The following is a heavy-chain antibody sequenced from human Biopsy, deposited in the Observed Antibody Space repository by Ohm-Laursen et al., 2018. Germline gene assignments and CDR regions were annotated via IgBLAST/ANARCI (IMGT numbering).Heavy chain of an antibody. D-gene: IGHD3-22*01. CDR3: ARTVLGDGGGYGGSHFEY. Sequence: SQTLSLTCAVSGASISTGGYNWSWVRQFPGMGLEGIGYIYYSGNTYYHPTLKSRFTISVDTSKYQFSLRLNSFTAADIAVYYWARTVLGDGGGYGGSHFEYWGQGTLVTVSS. CDR2: IYYSGNT. CDR1: GASISTGGYN. V-gene: IGHV4-31*11. J-gene: IGHJ4*02.